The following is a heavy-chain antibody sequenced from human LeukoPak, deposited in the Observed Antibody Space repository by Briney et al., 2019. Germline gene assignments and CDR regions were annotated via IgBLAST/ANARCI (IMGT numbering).Heavy chain of an antibody. CDR1: GYTFTSYY. J-gene: IGHJ6*03. CDR3: ARDSIRFLEWFTTSYYYYYMDV. CDR2: INPSGDST. Sequence: ASVKVSCKASGYTFTSYYMHWVRQAPGQGLEWMGIINPSGDSTSYAQKFQGRVTMTRDTSTSTVYMELSSLRSEDTAVYYCARDSIRFLEWFTTSYYYYYMDVWGKGTTVTVSS. D-gene: IGHD3-3*01. V-gene: IGHV1-46*01.